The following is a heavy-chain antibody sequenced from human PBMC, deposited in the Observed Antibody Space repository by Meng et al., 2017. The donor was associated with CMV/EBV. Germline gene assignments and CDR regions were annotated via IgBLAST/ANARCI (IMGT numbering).Heavy chain of an antibody. J-gene: IGHJ4*02. Sequence: GSLRLSCTVSGGSISSYYWSWIRQPPGKGLEWIGYIYYSGSTNYNPSLKSRVTISVDTSKNQFSLKLSSVTAADTAVYYCARDLRQGGSGSYPGYWGQGTLVTVSS. D-gene: IGHD3-10*01. CDR2: IYYSGST. CDR3: ARDLRQGGSGSYPGY. CDR1: GGSISSYY. V-gene: IGHV4-59*01.